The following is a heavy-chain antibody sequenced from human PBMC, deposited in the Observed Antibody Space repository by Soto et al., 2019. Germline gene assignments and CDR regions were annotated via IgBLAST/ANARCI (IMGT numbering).Heavy chain of an antibody. CDR1: GGSISSSSYY. J-gene: IGHJ5*02. CDR3: ARAPLIAYYDFWSGYFSWFDP. CDR2: IYYSGST. Sequence: PSETLSLTCTVSGGSISSSSYYWGWIRQPPGKGLEWIGSIYYSGSTYYNPSLKSRVTISVDTSKNQFSLKLSSVTAADTAVYYCARAPLIAYYDFWSGYFSWFDPWGQGTLVTVSS. V-gene: IGHV4-39*01. D-gene: IGHD3-3*01.